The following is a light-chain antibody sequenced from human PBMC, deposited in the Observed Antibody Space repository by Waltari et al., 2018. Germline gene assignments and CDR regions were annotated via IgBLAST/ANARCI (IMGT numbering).Light chain of an antibody. J-gene: IGKJ4*01. CDR3: QQYANLPLT. V-gene: IGKV1-33*01. CDR1: QDIRKN. CDR2: DAS. Sequence: DIQMTQSLSSLSASVGDRVTITCQASQDIRKNLNWFQQKPGKAPQVLIFDASNSQAAVPSRFSGSGSETDFAFTISSLQPEDIGTYYCQQYANLPLTFGGGTRVEIK.